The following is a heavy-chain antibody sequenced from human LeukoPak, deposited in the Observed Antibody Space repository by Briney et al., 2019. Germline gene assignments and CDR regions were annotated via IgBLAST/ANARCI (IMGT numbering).Heavy chain of an antibody. D-gene: IGHD2-2*01. CDR1: GFPFSSYE. CDR3: ARDKTPDGCSSTSCYRLYYYGMDV. V-gene: IGHV3-48*03. J-gene: IGHJ6*04. Sequence: PGGSLRLSCAASGFPFSSYEMNWVGQAPGKGLAWVSYISSSGSTIYYADSVKGRFTISRDNAKNSLYLQMNSLRAEDTAVYYCARDKTPDGCSSTSCYRLYYYGMDVWGKGTTVTVSS. CDR2: ISSSGSTI.